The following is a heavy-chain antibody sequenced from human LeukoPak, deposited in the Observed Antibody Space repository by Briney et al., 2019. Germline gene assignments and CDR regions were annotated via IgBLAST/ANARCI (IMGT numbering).Heavy chain of an antibody. Sequence: KPSETLSLTCTVSGGSISSSSYYWGWIRQPPGKGLEWIGYIYYSGSTNYNPSLKSRVTISVDTSKNQFSLKLSSVTAADTAVYYCARDSGQHSGYDWSHWGQGTLVTVSS. D-gene: IGHD5-12*01. CDR3: ARDSGQHSGYDWSH. V-gene: IGHV4-61*01. CDR2: IYYSGST. J-gene: IGHJ4*02. CDR1: GGSISSSSYY.